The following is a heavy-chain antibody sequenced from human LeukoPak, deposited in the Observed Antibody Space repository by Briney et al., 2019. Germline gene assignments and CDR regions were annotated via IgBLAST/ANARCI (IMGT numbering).Heavy chain of an antibody. V-gene: IGHV3-30*02. Sequence: GGSLRLSCAASGFTFSSYGMHWVRQAPGKGLEWVAFIRYDGSNKYYADSVKGRFTISRDNAKNSLYLQMNRLRPEDAAVYYCAKAPVTTCRGAYCYPFDYWGQGTLVTVSS. CDR1: GFTFSSYG. CDR3: AKAPVTTCRGAYCYPFDY. CDR2: IRYDGSNK. J-gene: IGHJ4*02. D-gene: IGHD2-21*01.